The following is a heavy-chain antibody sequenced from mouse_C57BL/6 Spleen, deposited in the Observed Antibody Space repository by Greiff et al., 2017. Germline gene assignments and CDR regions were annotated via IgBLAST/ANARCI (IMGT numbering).Heavy chain of an antibody. CDR1: GYTFTSYW. CDR2: IYPSDSET. J-gene: IGHJ1*03. V-gene: IGHV1-61*01. Sequence: QVQLQQSGAELVRPGSSVKLSCKASGYTFTSYWMDWVKQRPGQGLEWIGNIYPSDSETHYNQKFKDKATLTVDKSSSTAYMQLSSLTSEDSAVYYCARDGGYSNYWYFDVWGTGTTVTVSS. CDR3: ARDGGYSNYWYFDV. D-gene: IGHD2-5*01.